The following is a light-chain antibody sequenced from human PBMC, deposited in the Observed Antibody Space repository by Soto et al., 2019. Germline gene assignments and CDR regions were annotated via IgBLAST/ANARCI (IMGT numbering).Light chain of an antibody. CDR3: QQYGSSPPSST. CDR1: QRVSSGY. CDR2: GAS. J-gene: IGKJ5*01. V-gene: IGKV3-20*01. Sequence: EVVLTQSPGTLSLSPGERATLSCRASQRVSSGYLAWYQQKPGQAPRLLIYGASSRATGIPGRFSGRGSGTDFTLTISRLEPEDFAVYYCQQYGSSPPSSTFGQGTRLEIK.